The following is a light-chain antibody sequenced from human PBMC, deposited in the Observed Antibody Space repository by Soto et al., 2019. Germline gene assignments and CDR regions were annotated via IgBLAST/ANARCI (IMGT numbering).Light chain of an antibody. Sequence: VLTQPASVSGSPGQSITISCTGTSSDVGSYNLVSWYQQHPGKAPKLMIYEGSKRPSGVSNRFSGSKSGNTASLTISGLQAEDEADYYCCSYAGSSTFVFGTGTKVTVL. CDR1: SSDVGSYNL. V-gene: IGLV2-23*01. J-gene: IGLJ1*01. CDR3: CSYAGSSTFV. CDR2: EGS.